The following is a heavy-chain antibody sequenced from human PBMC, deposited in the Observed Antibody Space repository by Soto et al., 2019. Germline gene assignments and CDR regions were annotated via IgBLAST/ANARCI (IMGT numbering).Heavy chain of an antibody. CDR3: ARTPPHGGLFDY. CDR2: IYYSGST. V-gene: IGHV4-31*03. CDR1: GGSISSGGYY. J-gene: IGHJ4*02. D-gene: IGHD4-17*01. Sequence: PSETLSLTCTVSGGSISSGGYYWSWIRQHPGKGLEWIGYIYYSGSTYYNPSLKSRVTISVDTSKNQFSLKLSSVTAADTAVYYCARTPPHGGLFDYWGQGTLVTVSS.